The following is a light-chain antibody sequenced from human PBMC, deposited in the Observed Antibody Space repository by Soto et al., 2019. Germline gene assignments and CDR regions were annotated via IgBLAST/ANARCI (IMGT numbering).Light chain of an antibody. J-gene: IGLJ1*01. CDR3: SSYTSSSTRV. CDR1: SSDVGAYNF. Sequence: QSALTQPASVSGSPGQSITISCTGTSSDVGAYNFVSWYQQHPGIAPKLMIYEVTNRPSGVSNRFSGSKSGNTASLTISGLQAEDEADYYCSSYTSSSTRVFGTGTKLTVL. V-gene: IGLV2-14*01. CDR2: EVT.